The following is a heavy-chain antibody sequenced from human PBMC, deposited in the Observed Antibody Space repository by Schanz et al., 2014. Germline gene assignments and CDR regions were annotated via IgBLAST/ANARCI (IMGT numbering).Heavy chain of an antibody. CDR1: GFTFSTYA. CDR2: ISGSGGSK. V-gene: IGHV3-23*01. CDR3: AKGMGYCSGGTCYDYYYYGLDV. Sequence: EVQLLDSGGGLVQPGGSLRLSCAASGFTFSTYAMSWVRQAPGKGLEWVSAISGSGGSKYYADSVKGRFTISRDNSENTLYLQMNSLSADDTAVFYCAKGMGYCSGGTCYDYYYYGLDVWGQGTTXTVSS. D-gene: IGHD2-15*01. J-gene: IGHJ6*02.